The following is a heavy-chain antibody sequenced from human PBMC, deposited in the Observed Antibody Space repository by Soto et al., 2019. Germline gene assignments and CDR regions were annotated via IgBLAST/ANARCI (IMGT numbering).Heavy chain of an antibody. V-gene: IGHV1-69*06. CDR3: ARDPGAAADHYYYYGMDV. J-gene: IGHJ6*02. CDR2: IIPIFGTA. D-gene: IGHD6-13*01. CDR1: GGTFSSYA. Sequence: SVKVSCKASGGTFSSYAISWVRQAPGQGLEWMGGIIPIFGTANYAQKFQGRVTITADKSTSTAYMELSSLRSEDTAVYYCARDPGAAADHYYYYGMDVWGQGTTVTVSS.